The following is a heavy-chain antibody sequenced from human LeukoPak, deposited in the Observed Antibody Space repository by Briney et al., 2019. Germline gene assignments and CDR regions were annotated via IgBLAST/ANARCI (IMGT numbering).Heavy chain of an antibody. J-gene: IGHJ3*02. Sequence: GGSLRLSCAASGFTFDDYAMHWVRQTPGKGLEWVSGISWNSGSIGYADSVKGRFTISRDNAKNSLYLQMNSLRDEDTAVYYCATTYVVVTSVHDAFHIWGQGTLVTVSS. CDR1: GFTFDDYA. CDR3: ATTYVVVTSVHDAFHI. CDR2: ISWNSGSI. V-gene: IGHV3-9*01. D-gene: IGHD2-21*02.